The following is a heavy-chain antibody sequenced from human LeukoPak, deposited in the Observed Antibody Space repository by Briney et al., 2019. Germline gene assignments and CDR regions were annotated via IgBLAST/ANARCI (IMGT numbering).Heavy chain of an antibody. D-gene: IGHD1-7*01. CDR3: ARKGGTVSFDNWFDP. CDR2: IWSDGSNK. J-gene: IGHJ5*02. V-gene: IGHV3-33*01. CDR1: GLTFSNYG. Sequence: PGGSLRLSCAGSGLTFSNYGVHWVRQAPGKGLEWVAGIWSDGSNKHHADSVKGRFTISRDNSKNTLYLQMNSVRADDTAVYYCARKGGTVSFDNWFDPWGQGTLVTVSS.